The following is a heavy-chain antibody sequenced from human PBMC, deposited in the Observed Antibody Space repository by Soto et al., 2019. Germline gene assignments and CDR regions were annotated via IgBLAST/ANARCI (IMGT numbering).Heavy chain of an antibody. CDR3: VRDRGYPDSFDV. D-gene: IGHD1-1*01. CDR2: INSEGTFT. J-gene: IGHJ3*01. V-gene: IGHV3-74*01. Sequence: GGSLRLSCAASGFTVSNNYMSWVRQAPGKGLEWVSRINSEGTFTPYADSVKGRFTISRDNAKNTLYLQMHSLRAEDTALYFCVRDRGYPDSFDVWGRGTMVTVSS. CDR1: GFTVSNNY.